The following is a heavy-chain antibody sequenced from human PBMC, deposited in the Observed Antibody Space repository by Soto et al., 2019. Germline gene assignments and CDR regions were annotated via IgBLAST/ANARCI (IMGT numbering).Heavy chain of an antibody. J-gene: IGHJ4*02. D-gene: IGHD6-25*01. Sequence: ESGGGLVQPGGSLRLSCETSGFTFSNYWMTWVRQAPGKGLEWVANIKKDGSQKNFVESVKGRFTISRDNAKNSLYLQMDSLRVEDTAIYYCVKEIASAQWGQGTLVTVSS. CDR3: VKEIASAQ. CDR1: GFTFSNYW. V-gene: IGHV3-7*01. CDR2: IKKDGSQK.